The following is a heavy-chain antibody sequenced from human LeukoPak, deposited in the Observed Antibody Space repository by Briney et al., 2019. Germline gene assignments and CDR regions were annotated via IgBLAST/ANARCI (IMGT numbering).Heavy chain of an antibody. CDR3: AKMGAPGNWFDP. CDR2: ISGSGGST. V-gene: IGHV3-23*01. Sequence: GGSLRLSCAASGFTFSSYAMSWVRQAPGKGLEWVSAISGSGGSTYYADSVEGRFTISRDNSKNTLYLQMNSLRAEDTAVYYCAKMGAPGNWFDPWGQGTLVTVSS. D-gene: IGHD3-16*01. J-gene: IGHJ5*02. CDR1: GFTFSSYA.